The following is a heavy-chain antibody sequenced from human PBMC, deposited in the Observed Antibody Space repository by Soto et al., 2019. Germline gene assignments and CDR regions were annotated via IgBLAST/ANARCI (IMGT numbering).Heavy chain of an antibody. CDR1: GYTFTSYG. CDR3: ARDVGHPSYYGSGSYRGRFDY. CDR2: ISAYNGNT. Sequence: QVQLVQSGAEVKKPGASVKVSCKASGYTFTSYGISWVRQAPGQGLEWMGWISAYNGNTNYAQKLQGRVTMTTDTSTSTAYMERRSLRSDDTAVYYCARDVGHPSYYGSGSYRGRFDYWGQGTLVTVSS. J-gene: IGHJ4*02. D-gene: IGHD3-10*01. V-gene: IGHV1-18*01.